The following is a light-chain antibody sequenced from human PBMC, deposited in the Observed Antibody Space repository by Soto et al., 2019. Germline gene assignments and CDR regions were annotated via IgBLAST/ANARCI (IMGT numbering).Light chain of an antibody. J-gene: IGLJ3*02. Sequence: QSVLTQPPSASGTPGQRVTISCSGSNSNIGSNTVNWYQQLPGKVPKLIIYEVSHRPLGISDHFSGSKSGNTASLTISGLQTEDEADYYCSSYTSTTRVFGGGTKVTVL. CDR1: NSNIGSNT. CDR2: EVS. V-gene: IGLV1-44*01. CDR3: SSYTSTTRV.